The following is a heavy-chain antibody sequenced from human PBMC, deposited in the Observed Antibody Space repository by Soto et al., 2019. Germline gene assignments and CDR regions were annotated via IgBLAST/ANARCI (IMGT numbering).Heavy chain of an antibody. J-gene: IGHJ4*02. CDR1: GYTFTSYG. CDR3: ARDTIMSYYDFWSGSPPMGY. V-gene: IGHV1-18*01. D-gene: IGHD3-3*01. Sequence: ASVNVSCKASGYTFTSYGISWVRQAPGQGLEWMGWISAYNGNTNYAQKLQGRVTMTTDTSTSTAYMELRSLRSDDTAVYYCARDTIMSYYDFWSGSPPMGYWGQGTLVTVSS. CDR2: ISAYNGNT.